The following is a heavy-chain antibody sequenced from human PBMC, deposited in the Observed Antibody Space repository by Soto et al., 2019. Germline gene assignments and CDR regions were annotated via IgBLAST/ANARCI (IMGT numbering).Heavy chain of an antibody. D-gene: IGHD2-15*01. V-gene: IGHV3-23*01. CDR1: GFTFSSHA. CDR2: ISAGSEGA. CDR3: ARDLWWYLH. J-gene: IGHJ4*02. Sequence: EVQLLESGGGLVQPGGALRLSCAASGFTFSSHAMSWVRQAPGKGLEWISSISAGSEGAYYADSVKGRFTIYRDNSNNTLYLIMNSLRAEETAVYYCARDLWWYLHWGQGTLVTVSS.